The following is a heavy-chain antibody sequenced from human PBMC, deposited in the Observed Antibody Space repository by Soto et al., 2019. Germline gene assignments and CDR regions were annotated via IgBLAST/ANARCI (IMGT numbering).Heavy chain of an antibody. CDR2: ISSSSSYI. CDR1: GFTFSSYS. Sequence: EVQLVESGGGLVKPGGSLRLSCAASGFTFSSYSMNWVRQAPGKGLEWVSSISSSSSYIYYADSVKGRFTISRDNAKNSLYLQMNSLRAEDTAVYYCARDGAVAGHYDYWGQGTLVTVSS. D-gene: IGHD6-19*01. V-gene: IGHV3-21*01. CDR3: ARDGAVAGHYDY. J-gene: IGHJ4*02.